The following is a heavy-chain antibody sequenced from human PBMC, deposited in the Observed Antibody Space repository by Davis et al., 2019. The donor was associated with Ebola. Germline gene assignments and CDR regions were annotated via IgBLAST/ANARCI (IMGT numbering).Heavy chain of an antibody. CDR3: AKGGGVMWWPYGMDV. CDR2: IIPILGIA. CDR1: LGTFSSYA. D-gene: IGHD2-21*01. Sequence: AASVKVSRMASLGTFSSYALSWLRLAPGQGLEWMGRIIPILGIANYAQKFQGRVTITADKSTSTAYMELSSLRSEDTAMYYCAKGGGVMWWPYGMDVWGQGTTVTVSS. V-gene: IGHV1-69*04. J-gene: IGHJ6*02.